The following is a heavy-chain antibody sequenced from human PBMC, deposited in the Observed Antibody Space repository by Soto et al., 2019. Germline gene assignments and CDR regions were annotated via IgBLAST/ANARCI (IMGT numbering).Heavy chain of an antibody. CDR3: ARGWGAVADYNWFDH. Sequence: PGGSLRLSCAASGFTFSSYAMHWVRQAPGKGLEWVAVISYDGSNKYYADSVKGRFTISRDNSKNTLYLQMNSLRAEDTAVYYCARGWGAVADYNWFDHWGQGTLVTVSS. V-gene: IGHV3-30-3*01. CDR2: ISYDGSNK. J-gene: IGHJ5*02. CDR1: GFTFSSYA. D-gene: IGHD6-19*01.